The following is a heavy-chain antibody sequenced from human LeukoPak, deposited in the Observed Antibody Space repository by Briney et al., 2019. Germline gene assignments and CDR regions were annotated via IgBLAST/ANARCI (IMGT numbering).Heavy chain of an antibody. J-gene: IGHJ4*02. V-gene: IGHV3-48*02. D-gene: IGHD6-13*01. CDR3: ARDYSSNWLFDY. CDR2: ISSSGTTI. CDR1: GFTFSRYS. Sequence: GGSLRLSCAASGFTFSRYSMNWVRQAPGKGLEWVSYISSSGTTIYYADSVKGRFTISRDNAKNSLYLQMNSLRDEDTAVYYCARDYSSNWLFDYWGQGTLVTVSS.